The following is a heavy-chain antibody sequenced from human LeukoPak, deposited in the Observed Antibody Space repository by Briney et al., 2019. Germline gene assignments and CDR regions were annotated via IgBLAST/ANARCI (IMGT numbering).Heavy chain of an antibody. V-gene: IGHV1-69*02. Sequence: GASVKVSCKASGGTFSSYTISWVRQAPGQGLEWVGRIIPILGIANYAQKFQGRATITADKSTSTAYMELSSLRSEDTAVYYCAGEDSSSDRFDYWGQGTLVTVSS. CDR2: IIPILGIA. CDR1: GGTFSSYT. CDR3: AGEDSSSDRFDY. J-gene: IGHJ4*02. D-gene: IGHD6-6*01.